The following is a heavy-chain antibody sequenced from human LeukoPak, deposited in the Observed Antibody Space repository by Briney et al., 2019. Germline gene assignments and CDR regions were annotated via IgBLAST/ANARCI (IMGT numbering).Heavy chain of an antibody. V-gene: IGHV3-48*03. J-gene: IGHJ4*02. CDR3: ARDRSPYTTSAYYLDY. D-gene: IGHD3-22*01. CDR2: ISSSGSTM. Sequence: PGESLRLSCAASGFTFSSYELNWVRQAPGKGLEWVSCISSSGSTMYYADSVQGRFTISRDNAKNSLYLQLNSLGDEDTAVYYCARDRSPYTTSAYYLDYWGQGTLVTVSS. CDR1: GFTFSSYE.